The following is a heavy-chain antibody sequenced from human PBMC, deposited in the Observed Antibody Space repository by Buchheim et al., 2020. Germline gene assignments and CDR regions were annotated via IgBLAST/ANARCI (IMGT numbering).Heavy chain of an antibody. CDR3: ARDGYNNFGEYFAMDV. CDR1: GGSINGGGYY. V-gene: IGHV4-31*03. J-gene: IGHJ6*02. CDR2: IYYTGAT. D-gene: IGHD4-11*01. Sequence: QMQLQESGPGLVKPLQTLSLTCTVSGGSINGGGYYWSWIRQHSVRGLEWIGYIYYTGATYYSTSLKSRVSISVDMSKNQFSLRVNSVTAADTAVYFCARDGYNNFGEYFAMDVWGQGT.